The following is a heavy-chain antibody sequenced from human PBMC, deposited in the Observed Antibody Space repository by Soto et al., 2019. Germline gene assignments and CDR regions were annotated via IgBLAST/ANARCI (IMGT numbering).Heavy chain of an antibody. J-gene: IGHJ6*02. CDR1: GFAFRGFD. Sequence: EHLVESGGGLVQPGVSLRLSCAASGFAFRGFDMHWVRQAPGKGQEWVSYISSGASNMYYADSVKGRFTISRDNAQSSLYLQMNSLRVEDTAVYYCARDPNYDFWSGYRNKEGTYGMDVWGQGTTVTVSS. CDR3: ARDPNYDFWSGYRNKEGTYGMDV. CDR2: ISSGASNM. V-gene: IGHV3-48*03. D-gene: IGHD3-3*01.